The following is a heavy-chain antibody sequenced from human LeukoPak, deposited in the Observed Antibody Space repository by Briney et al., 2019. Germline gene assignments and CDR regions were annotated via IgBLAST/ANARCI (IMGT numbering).Heavy chain of an antibody. V-gene: IGHV1-2*02. J-gene: IGHJ4*02. CDR1: GYTFTDHY. D-gene: IGHD4-23*01. CDR2: INPNSGGT. CDR3: AIPRGNSVWDLEY. Sequence: ASVKVSCKASGYTFTDHYMHWVRQAPGQGLEWMGWINPNSGGTNYAQKFHDRVTMTRDTSTSTVYMELANLRSDDTAVYYCAIPRGNSVWDLEYWGQGSLVTVSS.